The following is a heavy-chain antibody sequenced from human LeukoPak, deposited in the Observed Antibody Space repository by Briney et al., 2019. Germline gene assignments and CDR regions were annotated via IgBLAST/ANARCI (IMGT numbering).Heavy chain of an antibody. J-gene: IGHJ4*02. CDR1: GFTFTTYS. D-gene: IGHD1-26*01. CDR2: IYSGGST. Sequence: GGSLRLSCEASGFTFTTYSMTWVRQAPGKGLEWVSVIYSGGSTYYADSVKGRFTISRDNSKNSLYLQMNSLRAEDTAVYYCAREGEWELLRNFDYWGQGTLVTVSS. CDR3: AREGEWELLRNFDY. V-gene: IGHV3-66*01.